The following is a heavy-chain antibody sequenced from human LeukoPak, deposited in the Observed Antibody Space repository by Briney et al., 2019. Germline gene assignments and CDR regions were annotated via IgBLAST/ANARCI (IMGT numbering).Heavy chain of an antibody. Sequence: PGRSLRLSCAASGFTFSSYAMRWVRQAPGKGLEWVAVISYDGSNKYYADSVKGRFTISRDNSKNTLYLQMNSLRAEDTAVYYCARDHGQNYYYDSSGYPTYWGQGTLVTVSS. CDR3: ARDHGQNYYYDSSGYPTY. J-gene: IGHJ4*02. CDR1: GFTFSSYA. CDR2: ISYDGSNK. D-gene: IGHD3-22*01. V-gene: IGHV3-30-3*01.